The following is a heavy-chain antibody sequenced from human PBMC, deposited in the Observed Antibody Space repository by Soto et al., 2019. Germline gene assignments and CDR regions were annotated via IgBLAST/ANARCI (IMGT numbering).Heavy chain of an antibody. CDR3: ARRNSGWYFDL. V-gene: IGHV3-23*01. J-gene: IGHJ2*01. Sequence: EVQLLESGGGLVQPGGSLRLSCAASGFTFSSYAMNWVRQAPGKGLQWVSVISGSGDSTYYADSVKGRFTISRDNSKNTLYLQMNSLRAEDTDVYYCARRNSGWYFDLWGRGTLVTVSS. CDR2: ISGSGDST. D-gene: IGHD4-4*01. CDR1: GFTFSSYA.